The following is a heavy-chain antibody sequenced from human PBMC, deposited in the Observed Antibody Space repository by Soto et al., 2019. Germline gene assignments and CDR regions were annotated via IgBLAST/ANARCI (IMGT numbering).Heavy chain of an antibody. CDR3: TSHGYCSGGSCYSFYYFDY. D-gene: IGHD2-15*01. Sequence: GGSLRLSCAASGFTFSGSAMHWVRQASGKGLEWVGRIRSKANSYATAYAASVKGRFTISRDDSKNTAYLQMNSLKTEDTAVYYCTSHGYCSGGSCYSFYYFDYWGQGTLVTVSS. J-gene: IGHJ4*02. CDR2: IRSKANSYAT. V-gene: IGHV3-73*01. CDR1: GFTFSGSA.